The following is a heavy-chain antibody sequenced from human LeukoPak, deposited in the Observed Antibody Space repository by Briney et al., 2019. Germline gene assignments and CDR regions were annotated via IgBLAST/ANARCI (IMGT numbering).Heavy chain of an antibody. J-gene: IGHJ4*02. CDR1: GVSFSDHY. D-gene: IGHD4-23*01. CDR3: TTNYGGYNFFDY. CDR2: IRKKTNRYTT. Sequence: PGGGLRVSSAASGVSFSDHYMYCGRQAPRKGPWCVSRIRKKTNRYTTEYAACVACTFTSSRDESKSSVNRQMSKLKTQHTAIYYCTTNYGGYNFFDYSGEGTLVTVSS. V-gene: IGHV3-72*01.